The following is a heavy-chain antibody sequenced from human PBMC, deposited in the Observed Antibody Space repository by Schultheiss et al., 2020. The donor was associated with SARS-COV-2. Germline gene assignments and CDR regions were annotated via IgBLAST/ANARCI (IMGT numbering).Heavy chain of an antibody. CDR1: GFTFSSYG. V-gene: IGHV3-30*18. CDR2: ISYDGSNK. D-gene: IGHD6-19*01. Sequence: GESLKISCAASGFTFSSYGMHWVRQAPGKGLEWVAVISYDGSNKYYEDSVKGRFTISRDNSKNTLYLQMNSLRAEDTAVYYCAKDQGPISIAVAGTPDYWGQGTLVTVSS. J-gene: IGHJ4*02. CDR3: AKDQGPISIAVAGTPDY.